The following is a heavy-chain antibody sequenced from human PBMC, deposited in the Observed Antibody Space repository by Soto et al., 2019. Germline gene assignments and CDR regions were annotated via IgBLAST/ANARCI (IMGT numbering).Heavy chain of an antibody. CDR2: MNPNSGNT. Sequence: GASVKVSCKASGYTFTSYDIIWVRQATGQGLEWMGWMNPNSGNTGYAQKFQGRVTMTRNTSISTAYMELSSLRSEDTAEYYCAKKSGATVYPADYWGQGTLVTVSS. CDR3: AKKSGATVYPADY. CDR1: GYTFTSYD. V-gene: IGHV1-8*01. J-gene: IGHJ4*02. D-gene: IGHD4-17*01.